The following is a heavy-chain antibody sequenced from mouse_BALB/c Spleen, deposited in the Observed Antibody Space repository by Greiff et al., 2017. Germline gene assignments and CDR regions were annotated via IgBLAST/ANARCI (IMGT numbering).Heavy chain of an antibody. CDR3: ARGEGFYYGPAWFAY. Sequence: EVMLVESGGGLVQPGGSRKLSCAASVFTFSSFGMHWVRQAPAKGLEWVAYISSGSSTIYYADTVKGRFTISRDNPKNTLFLQMTSLRSEDTAMYYCARGEGFYYGPAWFAYWGQGTLVTVSA. V-gene: IGHV5-17*02. J-gene: IGHJ3*01. CDR1: VFTFSSFG. CDR2: ISSGSSTI. D-gene: IGHD1-2*01.